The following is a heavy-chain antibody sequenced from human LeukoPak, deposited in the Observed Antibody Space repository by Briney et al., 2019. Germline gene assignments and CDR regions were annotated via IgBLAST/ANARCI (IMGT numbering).Heavy chain of an antibody. V-gene: IGHV4-34*01. CDR3: ARGYRTLVRYYYGTDV. Sequence: SETLSLTCAVYGGSFSGYYWSWIRQPPGKGLEWIGEINHSGSTNYNPSLKSRVTISVDTSKNQFSLRLSSVTAADTAVYYCARGYRTLVRYYYGTDVWGQGTTVTVSS. D-gene: IGHD1-14*01. CDR2: INHSGST. J-gene: IGHJ6*02. CDR1: GGSFSGYY.